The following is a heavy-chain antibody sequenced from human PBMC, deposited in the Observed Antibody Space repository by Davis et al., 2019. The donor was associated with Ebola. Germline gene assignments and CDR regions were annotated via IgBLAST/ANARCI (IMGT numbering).Heavy chain of an antibody. Sequence: MPSETLSLTCAVSGGSISSSNWWSCVRQPPGKGLEWIGEIYHSGSTNYNPSLKSRVTISVDKSKNQFSLKLSSVTAADTAVYYCARADSSSWYEPFFDYWGQGTLVTVSS. CDR1: GGSISSSNW. J-gene: IGHJ4*02. D-gene: IGHD6-13*01. CDR2: IYHSGST. CDR3: ARADSSSWYEPFFDY. V-gene: IGHV4-4*02.